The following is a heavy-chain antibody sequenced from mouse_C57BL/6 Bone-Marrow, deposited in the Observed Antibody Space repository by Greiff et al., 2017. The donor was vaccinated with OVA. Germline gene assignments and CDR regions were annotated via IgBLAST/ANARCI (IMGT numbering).Heavy chain of an antibody. CDR2: IDPANGNT. CDR3: ASYYDYDGGAMDY. D-gene: IGHD2-4*01. Sequence: EVQLKESVAELVRPGASVKLSCTASGFNIKNTYMHWVKQRPEQGLEWIGRIDPANGNTKYAPKFQGKATITADTSSNTAYLQLSSLTSEDTAIYYCASYYDYDGGAMDYWGQGTSVTVSS. CDR1: GFNIKNTY. J-gene: IGHJ4*01. V-gene: IGHV14-3*01.